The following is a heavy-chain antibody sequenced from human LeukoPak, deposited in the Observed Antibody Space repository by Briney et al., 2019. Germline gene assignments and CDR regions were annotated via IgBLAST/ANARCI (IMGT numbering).Heavy chain of an antibody. V-gene: IGHV1-2*04. J-gene: IGHJ3*02. Sequence: ASVKVSCKASGYTFTGYYMHWVRQAPGQGLEWMGWINPNSGGTNYAQKFQGWVTMIRDTSISTAYMELSRLRSDDTAVYYCARGAYYYDSSGYSDAFDIWGQGTMVTVSS. D-gene: IGHD3-22*01. CDR2: INPNSGGT. CDR3: ARGAYYYDSSGYSDAFDI. CDR1: GYTFTGYY.